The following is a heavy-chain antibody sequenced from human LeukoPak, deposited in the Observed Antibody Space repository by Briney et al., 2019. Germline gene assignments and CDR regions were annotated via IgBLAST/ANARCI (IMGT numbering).Heavy chain of an antibody. J-gene: IGHJ4*02. D-gene: IGHD6-19*01. CDR2: IIPILGIA. CDR3: ARGLAVADTPFDY. Sequence: SVKVSCKASGGTFSSYAISWVRQAPGQGLEWMGRIIPILGIANYAQKFQGRVTITADKSTSTAYMELSSLRSEDTAVYYCARGLAVADTPFDYWGQGTLVTVSS. CDR1: GGTFSSYA. V-gene: IGHV1-69*04.